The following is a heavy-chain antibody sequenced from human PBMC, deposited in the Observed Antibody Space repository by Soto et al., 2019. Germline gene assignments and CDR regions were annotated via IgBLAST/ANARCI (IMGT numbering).Heavy chain of an antibody. Sequence: PGGSLRLSCAASGFTFSSYAMNWVRQAPGKGPEWVSHIADTGATYYADSVKGRFTISRDISKNTLFLQMNSLRAEDTAVYYCAKSLNMATSFDCWGQGTLVTVSS. CDR1: GFTFSSYA. V-gene: IGHV3-23*01. CDR2: IADTGAT. J-gene: IGHJ4*02. D-gene: IGHD3-10*01. CDR3: AKSLNMATSFDC.